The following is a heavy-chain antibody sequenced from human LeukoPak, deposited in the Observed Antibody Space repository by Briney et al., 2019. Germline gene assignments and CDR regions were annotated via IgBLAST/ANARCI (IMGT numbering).Heavy chain of an antibody. CDR3: ARERSMVRGVSWFDP. J-gene: IGHJ5*02. CDR1: GGSISNFF. D-gene: IGHD3-10*01. CDR2: ISYSGST. V-gene: IGHV4-59*01. Sequence: PSETLSLTCTVSGGSISNFFWSWIRQPPGKGLEWIGYISYSGSTDYNPSLKSRVTISVDTSKNQFSLKLSSVTAADTAVYYCARERSMVRGVSWFDPWGQGTLVTVSS.